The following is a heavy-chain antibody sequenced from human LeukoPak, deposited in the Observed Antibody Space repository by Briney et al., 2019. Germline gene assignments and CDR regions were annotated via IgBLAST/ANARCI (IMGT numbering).Heavy chain of an antibody. CDR2: TYYRSKWYN. V-gene: IGHV6-1*01. J-gene: IGHJ4*02. CDR3: ARSFSIVGATWSYFDY. Sequence: SQTLSLTCAISGDSVSSNSAAWNWIRQSPSRGLEWLGRTYYRSKWYNDYAESVKSRITINPDTSKNQFSLQLNSVTPEDTAVYYCARSFSIVGATWSYFDYWGQGTLVTVSS. CDR1: GDSVSSNSAA. D-gene: IGHD1-26*01.